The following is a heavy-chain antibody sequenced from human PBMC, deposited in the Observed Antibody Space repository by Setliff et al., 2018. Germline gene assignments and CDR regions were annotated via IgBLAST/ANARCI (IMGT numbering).Heavy chain of an antibody. CDR2: VSFDGRNK. V-gene: IGHV3-30*18. D-gene: IGHD6-19*01. CDR3: AKDSLSGWSAVDY. CDR1: GFIFSNFG. J-gene: IGHJ4*02. Sequence: PGESLKISCGASGFIFSNFGMHWARQAPGKGLEWVAAVSFDGRNKYYEDSVKGRFTISRDDSKNTLYLQMNSLRPEDTAVYYCAKDSLSGWSAVDYWGQGTLVTVS.